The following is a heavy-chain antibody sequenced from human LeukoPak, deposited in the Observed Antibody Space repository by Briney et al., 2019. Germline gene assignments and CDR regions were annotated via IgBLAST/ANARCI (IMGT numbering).Heavy chain of an antibody. D-gene: IGHD6-6*01. J-gene: IGHJ4*02. CDR3: AKGSMAARPYYFDY. CDR1: GGSFSGYY. Sequence: ETLSLTCAVYGGSFSGYYWSWVRQAPGKGLEWVSAITGSGGDTYSADSVKGRFTISRDNSKNTLSLQMNSLRADDTAVYYCAKGSMAARPYYFDYWGQGTLVTVSS. CDR2: ITGSGGDT. V-gene: IGHV3-23*01.